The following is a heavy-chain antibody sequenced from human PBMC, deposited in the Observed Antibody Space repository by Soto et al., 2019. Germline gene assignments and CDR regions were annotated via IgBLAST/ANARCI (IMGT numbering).Heavy chain of an antibody. CDR3: AKDGLYDFWSGYYIDY. V-gene: IGHV3-23*01. CDR1: GFTFSSYA. J-gene: IGHJ4*02. Sequence: GGSLRLSCAASGFTFSSYAMSWVRQAPGKGLEWVSAISGSGGSTYYADSVKGRFTISRDNSKNTLYLQMNSLRAEDTAVYYCAKDGLYDFWSGYYIDYWGQGTLVTVSS. CDR2: ISGSGGST. D-gene: IGHD3-3*01.